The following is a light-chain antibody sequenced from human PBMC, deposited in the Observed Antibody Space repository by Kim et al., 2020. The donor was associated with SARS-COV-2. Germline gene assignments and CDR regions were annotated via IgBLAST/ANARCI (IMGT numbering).Light chain of an antibody. CDR2: QDS. J-gene: IGLJ2*01. V-gene: IGLV3-1*01. CDR1: KLGDKY. CDR3: QSWDSSTVV. Sequence: VSPGHTASISCSGDKLGDKYACWYQQKPGQSPVLVIYQDSQRPSGIPERFSGSNSGNTATLTISGTQAMDEADYYCQSWDSSTVVFGGGTQLTVL.